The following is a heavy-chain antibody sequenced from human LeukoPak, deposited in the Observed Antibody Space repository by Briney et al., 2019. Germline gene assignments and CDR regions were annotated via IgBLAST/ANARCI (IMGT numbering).Heavy chain of an antibody. CDR2: INPSGGST. J-gene: IGHJ6*02. D-gene: IGHD6-13*01. CDR3: ARDLAIAAAAAYYYYGMDV. CDR1: GYTFTSYY. V-gene: IGHV1-46*01. Sequence: ASVKVSCKASGYTFTSYYMHWVRQAPGQGLEWMGIINPSGGSTSYAQKFQGRVTMTRDTSTSTVYMELSSLRSEDTAVYYCARDLAIAAAAAYYYYGMDVWGQGTTVTASS.